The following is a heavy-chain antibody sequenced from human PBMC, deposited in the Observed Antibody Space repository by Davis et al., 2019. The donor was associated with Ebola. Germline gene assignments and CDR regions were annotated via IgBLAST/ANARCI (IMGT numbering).Heavy chain of an antibody. D-gene: IGHD2-2*01. Sequence: SETLSLTCAVSGGSISSSNWWSWVRQPPGKGLEWIGEIYHSGSTNYNPSLKSRVTISVDKSKNQFSLKLSSVTAADTAVYYCARRVGYCSSTSCYYLDYWGQGTLVTVSS. V-gene: IGHV4-4*02. CDR2: IYHSGST. CDR1: GGSISSSNW. CDR3: ARRVGYCSSTSCYYLDY. J-gene: IGHJ4*02.